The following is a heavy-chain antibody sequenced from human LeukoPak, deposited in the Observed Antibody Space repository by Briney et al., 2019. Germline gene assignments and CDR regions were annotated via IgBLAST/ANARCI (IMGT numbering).Heavy chain of an antibody. V-gene: IGHV4-59*01. CDR3: ARDRRHYYDISGGLLFKGNNWFDS. J-gene: IGHJ5*01. CDR1: GGSISSYY. D-gene: IGHD3-22*01. Sequence: SETLSLTCTVSGGSISSYYWNWIRQPPGKGLEWIGYIYYSGSTNYNPSLKSRVTISLDTSKNQFSLNLTSVTAADTAVYYCARDRRHYYDISGGLLFKGNNWFDSWGQGTLVTVSS. CDR2: IYYSGST.